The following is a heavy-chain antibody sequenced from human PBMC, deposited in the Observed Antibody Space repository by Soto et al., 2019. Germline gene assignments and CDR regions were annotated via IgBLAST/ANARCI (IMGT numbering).Heavy chain of an antibody. CDR2: IYYSGST. V-gene: IGHV4-39*01. Sequence: PSETLSLTCTVSGGSISSSSYYWGWIRQPPGKGLEWIGNIYYSGSTYYNPSLKSRVTISVDTSKNQFSLKLSSVTAADTAVYYCARLVLGYCSSTSCYVGGMDVWGQGTTVTSP. J-gene: IGHJ6*02. CDR1: GGSISSSSYY. CDR3: ARLVLGYCSSTSCYVGGMDV. D-gene: IGHD2-2*01.